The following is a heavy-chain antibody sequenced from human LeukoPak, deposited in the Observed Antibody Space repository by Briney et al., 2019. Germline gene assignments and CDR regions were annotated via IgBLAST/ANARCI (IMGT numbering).Heavy chain of an antibody. CDR2: IYPGDSDT. CDR3: AREYCSGGSCYQSTHYYMDV. J-gene: IGHJ6*03. Sequence: GESLKISCKGSGYSFTSYWIGWVRQMPGKGLEWMGIIYPGDSDTRYSPSFQGQVTISADKSISTAYLQWSSLKASDTAMYYCAREYCSGGSCYQSTHYYMDVWGKGTTVNVSS. V-gene: IGHV5-51*01. D-gene: IGHD2-15*01. CDR1: GYSFTSYW.